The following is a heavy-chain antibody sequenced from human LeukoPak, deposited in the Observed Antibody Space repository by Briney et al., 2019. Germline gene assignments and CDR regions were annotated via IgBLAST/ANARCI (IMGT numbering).Heavy chain of an antibody. V-gene: IGHV3-30*02. Sequence: PGGSLRLSCAASGFTFSSYGMNWVRQAPGKGLEWVAFIRSDGSIKYYTESLKGRFTISRDNSKNTLYLQINSLRPEDTAVYYCTKDEVFSSAWYFDYWGQGTLVTVSS. J-gene: IGHJ4*02. CDR2: IRSDGSIK. D-gene: IGHD6-19*01. CDR3: TKDEVFSSAWYFDY. CDR1: GFTFSSYG.